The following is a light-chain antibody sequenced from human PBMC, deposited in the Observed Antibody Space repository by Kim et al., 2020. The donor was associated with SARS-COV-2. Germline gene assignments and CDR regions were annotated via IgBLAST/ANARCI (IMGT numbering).Light chain of an antibody. Sequence: DIQMTQSPSSLAASVGDRITIACRASQGISTYLNWYQQKPGKPPKLLIYAASSLQSGVPSRFSGSGSGTDFTLTISSLQPEDFATYCCPQSNSPPGRTFGGGTKV. CDR2: AAS. V-gene: IGKV1-39*01. J-gene: IGKJ4*01. CDR1: QGISTY. CDR3: PQSNSPPGRT.